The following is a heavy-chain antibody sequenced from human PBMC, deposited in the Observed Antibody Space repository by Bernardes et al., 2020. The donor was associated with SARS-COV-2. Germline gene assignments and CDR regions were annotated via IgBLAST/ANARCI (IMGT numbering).Heavy chain of an antibody. J-gene: IGHJ4*02. V-gene: IGHV3-23*01. CDR1: GFIFSSHA. Sequence: GSLRLSCTASGFIFSSHAMSWVRQSPGKGLEWVSAITGSGRTTYYADSAKGRFTISRDNSKNTLSLQMNRLRVGDTAIYYCAKEIVILGLRYFDYWGQGTLVTVSA. CDR2: ITGSGRTT. D-gene: IGHD3-16*01. CDR3: AKEIVILGLRYFDY.